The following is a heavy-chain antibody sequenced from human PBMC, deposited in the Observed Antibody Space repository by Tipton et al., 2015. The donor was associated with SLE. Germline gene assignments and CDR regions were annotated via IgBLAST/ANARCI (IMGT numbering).Heavy chain of an antibody. J-gene: IGHJ4*02. Sequence: TLSLTCAVSGYSISSGYYWGWIRQPPGKGLEWIGSIYHSGSTYYNPSPKSRVTISVDTSNNHFSLKLSSVTAADTAAYYCARDALAYYYDSSGYYFDYWGQGTLVTVSS. D-gene: IGHD3-22*01. CDR1: GYSISSGYY. CDR2: IYHSGST. V-gene: IGHV4-38-2*02. CDR3: ARDALAYYYDSSGYYFDY.